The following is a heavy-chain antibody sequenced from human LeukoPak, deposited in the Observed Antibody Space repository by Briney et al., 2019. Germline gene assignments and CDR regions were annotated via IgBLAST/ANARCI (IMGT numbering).Heavy chain of an antibody. Sequence: GASVKVSCKASGYTFTGYYMHWVRQAPGQGLEWMGWMNPNSGNTGYAQKFQGRVTITRNTSISTAYMELSSLRSEDTAVYYCARGPHGRFSSTVDSKYRVYYYYMDVWGKGTTVTVSS. CDR2: MNPNSGNT. J-gene: IGHJ6*03. CDR1: GYTFTGYY. V-gene: IGHV1-8*03. CDR3: ARGPHGRFSSTVDSKYRVYYYYMDV. D-gene: IGHD2-2*01.